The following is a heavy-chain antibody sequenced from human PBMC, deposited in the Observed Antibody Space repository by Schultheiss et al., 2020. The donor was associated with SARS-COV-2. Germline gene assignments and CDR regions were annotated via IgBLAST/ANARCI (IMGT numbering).Heavy chain of an antibody. J-gene: IGHJ5*02. V-gene: IGHV4-30-4*08. Sequence: SQTLSLTCTVSGGSISSGGYYWGWIRQPPGKGLEWIGYIYYSGSTYYNPSLKSRVTISVDTSKNQFSLKLSSVTAADTAVYYCAREGENYGYRWFDPWGQGTLVTVSS. D-gene: IGHD4-17*01. CDR2: IYYSGST. CDR3: AREGENYGYRWFDP. CDR1: GGSISSGGYY.